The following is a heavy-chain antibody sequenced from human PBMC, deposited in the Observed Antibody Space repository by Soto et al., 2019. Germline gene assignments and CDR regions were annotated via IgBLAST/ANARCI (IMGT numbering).Heavy chain of an antibody. CDR1: GGTFSSYT. J-gene: IGHJ4*02. CDR3: ASATASRGYFDY. V-gene: IGHV1-69*02. Sequence: SVKVSFKASGGTFSSYTISWVRQAPGQGLEWMGRIIPILGIANYAQKFQGRVTITADKSTSTAYMELSSLRSEDTAVYYCASATASRGYFDYWGQGTLVTVSS. CDR2: IIPILGIA. D-gene: IGHD2-15*01.